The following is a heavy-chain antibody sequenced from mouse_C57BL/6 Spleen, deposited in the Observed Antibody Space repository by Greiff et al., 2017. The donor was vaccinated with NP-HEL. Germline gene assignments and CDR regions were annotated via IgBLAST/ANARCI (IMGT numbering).Heavy chain of an antibody. J-gene: IGHJ4*01. D-gene: IGHD1-1*01. Sequence: VQLQQPGAELVMPGASVKLSCKASGYTFTSYWMHWVKQRPGQGLEWIGEIDPSDSYTNYNQKFKGKSTLTVDKSSSTAYMQLSSLTSEDSAVYYCARSPITTVVARGYYAMDYWGQGTSVTVSS. CDR3: ARSPITTVVARGYYAMDY. CDR1: GYTFTSYW. V-gene: IGHV1-69*01. CDR2: IDPSDSYT.